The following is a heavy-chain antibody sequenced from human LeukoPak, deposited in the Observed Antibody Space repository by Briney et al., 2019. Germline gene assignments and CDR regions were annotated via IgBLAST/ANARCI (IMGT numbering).Heavy chain of an antibody. CDR3: VKKGQADDYGNPD. CDR1: GASITSGSYY. J-gene: IGHJ4*02. CDR2: IYTTGSA. Sequence: SQTLSLTCTVSGASITSGSYYWHWIRQPAGKGLEWIGHIYTTGSASYNPSLKNRVSISVDTSKNQFSLKVTSVTAADTAVYYCVKKGQADDYGNPDWGQGALVTVSP. D-gene: IGHD4-17*01. V-gene: IGHV4-61*09.